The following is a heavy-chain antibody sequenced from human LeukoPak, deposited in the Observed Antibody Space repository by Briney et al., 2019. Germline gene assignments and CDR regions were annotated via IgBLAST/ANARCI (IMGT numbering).Heavy chain of an antibody. CDR3: ARFGYWSSTSCYTPWFDP. J-gene: IGHJ5*02. V-gene: IGHV4-38-2*02. CDR2: IYHSGST. CDR1: GYSISSGYY. Sequence: SETLSLTCTVSGYSISSGYYWGWIRQPPGKGLEWIGSIYHSGSTYYNPSLKSRVTISVDTSKNQFSLKPSSVTAADTAVYYCARFGYWSSTSCYTPWFDPWGQGTLVTVSS. D-gene: IGHD2-2*02.